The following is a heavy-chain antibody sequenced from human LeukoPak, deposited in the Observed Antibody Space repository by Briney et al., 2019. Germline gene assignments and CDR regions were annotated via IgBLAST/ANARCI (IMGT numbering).Heavy chain of an antibody. CDR1: GVAFSNYY. V-gene: IGHV4-34*01. J-gene: IGHJ4*02. CDR3: TRAVAGHPD. D-gene: IGHD6-19*01. CDR2: INHSGYT. Sequence: SETLSLTCAVSGVAFSNYYWSWVRQSPTKGLEWIGEINHSGYTNYNPSLKSRVTISIDTSKNQFSLMVISVTAADTGVYYCTRAVAGHPDWGQGSLVTVCS.